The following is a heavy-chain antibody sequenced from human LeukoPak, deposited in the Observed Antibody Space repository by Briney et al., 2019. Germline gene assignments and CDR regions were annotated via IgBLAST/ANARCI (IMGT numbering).Heavy chain of an antibody. Sequence: GGSLRLSCAASGFTFSSYGMHWVRQAPGKGLEWVAVISYDGSNKYYADSVKGRFTISRDNSRNTLYLQMNSLRAEDTAVYYCVRELPPVVQYYFDHWGPGTLVTVSS. V-gene: IGHV3-30*03. CDR3: VRELPPVVQYYFDH. J-gene: IGHJ4*02. CDR1: GFTFSSYG. D-gene: IGHD2-21*01. CDR2: ISYDGSNK.